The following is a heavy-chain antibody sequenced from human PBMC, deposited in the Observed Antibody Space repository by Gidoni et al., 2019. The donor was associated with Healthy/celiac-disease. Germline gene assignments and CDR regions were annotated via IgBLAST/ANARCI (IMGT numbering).Heavy chain of an antibody. CDR1: GGSISSSSYY. Sequence: QLQLQESGPGLVKPPETLSLTCTVSGGSISSSSYYWGWIRQPPGKGLEWIGSIYYSGSTYYNPSLKSRVTISVDTSKNQFSLKLSSVTAADTAVYYCARVVVVITLDAFDIWGQGTMVTVSS. V-gene: IGHV4-39*01. CDR2: IYYSGST. D-gene: IGHD3-22*01. CDR3: ARVVVVITLDAFDI. J-gene: IGHJ3*02.